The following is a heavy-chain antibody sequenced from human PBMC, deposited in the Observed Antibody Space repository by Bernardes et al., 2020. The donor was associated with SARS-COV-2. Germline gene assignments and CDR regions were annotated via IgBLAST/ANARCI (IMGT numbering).Heavy chain of an antibody. V-gene: IGHV3-66*01. Sequence: GGSLRLSCSASGFTVSSNYMSWVRQAPGKGLQWVSILYSDGRTYYADSVKGRFTISRDNSMNTLYLQMDSLRAEDTAIYYCAGDPPFDHWGQGTLVTVSS. CDR1: GFTVSSNY. CDR2: LYSDGRT. J-gene: IGHJ4*02. CDR3: AGDPPFDH.